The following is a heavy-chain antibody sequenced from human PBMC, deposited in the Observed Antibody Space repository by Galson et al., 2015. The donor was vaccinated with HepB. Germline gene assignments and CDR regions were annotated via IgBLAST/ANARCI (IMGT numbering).Heavy chain of an antibody. CDR2: INSDGSST. J-gene: IGHJ5*02. CDR1: GFTFSSYW. Sequence: SLRLSCAASGFTFSSYWMHWVRQAPGKGLVWVSRINSDGSSTSYADSVKGRFTISRDNAKNTLHLQMNSLRAEDTAVYYCARDFVSSDLIAAAGTLRFDPWGQGTLVTVSS. D-gene: IGHD6-13*01. CDR3: ARDFVSSDLIAAAGTLRFDP. V-gene: IGHV3-74*01.